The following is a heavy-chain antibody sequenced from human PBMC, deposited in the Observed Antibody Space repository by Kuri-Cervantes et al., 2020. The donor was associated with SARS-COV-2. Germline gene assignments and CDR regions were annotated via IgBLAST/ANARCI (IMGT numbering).Heavy chain of an antibody. J-gene: IGHJ5*02. D-gene: IGHD5-12*01. CDR2: IKQDGSEK. CDR1: GGSISSSSYY. V-gene: IGHV3-7*01. Sequence: GESLKISCTVSGGSISSSSYYWGWIRQPPGKGLEWVANIKQDGSEKYYVDSVKGRFTISRDNAKNSLYLQMNSLRAEDTAVYYCARPVVATIGSWFDPWGQGTLVTVSS. CDR3: ARPVVATIGSWFDP.